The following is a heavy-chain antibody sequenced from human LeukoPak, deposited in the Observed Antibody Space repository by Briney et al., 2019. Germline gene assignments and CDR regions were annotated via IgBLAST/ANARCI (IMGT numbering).Heavy chain of an antibody. D-gene: IGHD3-3*01. V-gene: IGHV7-4-1*02. CDR3: ARDAPDGGVSKFDY. Sequence: ASVKVSCKASGGTFSSYAISWVRQAPGQGLEWMGWINTNTGNPTYAQGFTGRFVFSLDTSVSTAYLQISSLKAEDTAVYYCARDAPDGGVSKFDYWGQGTLVTVSS. CDR1: GGTFSSYA. CDR2: INTNTGNP. J-gene: IGHJ4*02.